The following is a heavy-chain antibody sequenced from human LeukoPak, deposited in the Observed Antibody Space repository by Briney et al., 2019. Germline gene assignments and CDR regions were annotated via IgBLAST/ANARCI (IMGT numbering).Heavy chain of an antibody. D-gene: IGHD4-11*01. J-gene: IGHJ6*02. CDR1: GFTFSSYA. V-gene: IGHV3-30-3*01. Sequence: GGSLRLSCAASGFTFSSYAMHWVRQAPGKGLEWVAVISYDGSNKCYADSVKGRFTISRDNSKNTLYLQMNSLRAEDTAVYYCASNYVHYYYYYGMDVWGQGTTVTVSS. CDR2: ISYDGSNK. CDR3: ASNYVHYYYYYGMDV.